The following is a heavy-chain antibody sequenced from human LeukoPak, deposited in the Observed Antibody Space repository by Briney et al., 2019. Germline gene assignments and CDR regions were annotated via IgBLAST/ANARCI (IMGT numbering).Heavy chain of an antibody. D-gene: IGHD3-10*01. Sequence: ASVTVSCKASGGTFSSYAISWVRQAPGQGLEWMGGINTIFGTANYVQKFQGRVTITPDESTSTAYMELSSLTAEDTAVYYCARSRNYYNAFDIWGQGTMVTVSS. V-gene: IGHV1-69*13. CDR1: GGTFSSYA. J-gene: IGHJ3*02. CDR3: ARSRNYYNAFDI. CDR2: INTIFGTA.